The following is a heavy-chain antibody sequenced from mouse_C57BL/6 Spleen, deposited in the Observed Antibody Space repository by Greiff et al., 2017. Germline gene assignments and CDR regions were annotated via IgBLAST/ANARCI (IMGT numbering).Heavy chain of an antibody. J-gene: IGHJ2*01. CDR1: GYTFTSYW. Sequence: QVQLQQPGAELVKPGASVKLSCKASGYTFTSYWMHWVKQRPGRGLEWIGRIDPNSGGNKYNEKFKSKATLTVDKPSSTAYIQLSSLTSEDSAVYYCASYSNYGFDYFDYWGQGTTLTVSS. V-gene: IGHV1-72*01. D-gene: IGHD2-5*01. CDR2: IDPNSGGN. CDR3: ASYSNYGFDYFDY.